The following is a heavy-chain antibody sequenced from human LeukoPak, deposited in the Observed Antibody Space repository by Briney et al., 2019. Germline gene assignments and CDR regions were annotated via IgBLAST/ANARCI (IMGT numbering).Heavy chain of an antibody. Sequence: PSETLSLTCAVSGYSISSGYYWGWIRQPPGKGLEWIGSIYHSGSTYYNPSLKSRVTISLDTSKSQFSLKLSSVTAADTAVYYCARIVPATYYYYYYMDVWGKGTTVTVSS. CDR3: ARIVPATYYYYYYMDV. J-gene: IGHJ6*03. CDR2: IYHSGST. CDR1: GYSISSGYY. D-gene: IGHD2-2*01. V-gene: IGHV4-38-2*01.